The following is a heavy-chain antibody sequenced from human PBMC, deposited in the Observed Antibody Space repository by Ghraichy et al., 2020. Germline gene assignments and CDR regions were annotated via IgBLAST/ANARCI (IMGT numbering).Heavy chain of an antibody. CDR2: VFYSGST. Sequence: GSLSLTCTVSGDSIGMNTYYWGWIRQPPGKGLEWIGSVFYSGSTFYNPSLKSRITISVDTSRNQFSLKMTSVTAADTAFYYCARHINNFDFNYDAFDVWGQGTMVTVSP. CDR1: GDSIGMNTYY. V-gene: IGHV4-39*01. D-gene: IGHD1-20*01. J-gene: IGHJ3*01. CDR3: ARHINNFDFNYDAFDV.